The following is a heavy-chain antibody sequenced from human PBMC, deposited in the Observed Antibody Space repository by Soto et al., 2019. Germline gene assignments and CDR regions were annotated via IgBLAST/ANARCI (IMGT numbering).Heavy chain of an antibody. CDR3: ARVPTVKTYYYDSSGYYYGY. CDR1: GYTFTSYD. J-gene: IGHJ4*02. Sequence: WASVKVSCKASGYTFTSYDINWVRQATGQGLEWMGWMNPNSGNTGYAQKFQGRVTMTRNTSISTAYMELSSLRSEDTAVYYCARVPTVKTYYYDSSGYYYGYWGQGTLVTVSS. V-gene: IGHV1-8*01. D-gene: IGHD3-22*01. CDR2: MNPNSGNT.